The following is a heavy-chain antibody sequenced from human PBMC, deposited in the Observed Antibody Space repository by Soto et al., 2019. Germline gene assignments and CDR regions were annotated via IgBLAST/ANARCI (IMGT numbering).Heavy chain of an antibody. V-gene: IGHV3-74*01. CDR2: INTDDGTA. J-gene: IGHJ4*02. CDR3: VGGFDFDY. CDR1: GFSFSSYW. Sequence: EVQLVESGGGLVQPGGSLRLSCEASGFSFSSYWLHWVRQAPGKGLVWVSRINTDDGTATHADSVKGRFTVSRDNAKNTLYLQMNSLRAEDTAVYYCVGGFDFDYWGQGTLVTVSS.